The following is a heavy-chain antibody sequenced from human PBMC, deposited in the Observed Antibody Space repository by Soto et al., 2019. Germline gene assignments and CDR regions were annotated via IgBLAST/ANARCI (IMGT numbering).Heavy chain of an antibody. J-gene: IGHJ2*01. CDR1: GFTFSSYS. Sequence: EVQLVESGGGLVKPGGSLRLSCAAPGFTFSSYSMNWVRQAPGKGLEWVSSISAGSGYIYYADSVKGRFTISRDNANNSLYLEMNCPRAEGTAVYYCARRDYGDRHWYFDLWGRGSLVTVSS. D-gene: IGHD4-17*01. CDR3: ARRDYGDRHWYFDL. CDR2: ISAGSGYI. V-gene: IGHV3-21*01.